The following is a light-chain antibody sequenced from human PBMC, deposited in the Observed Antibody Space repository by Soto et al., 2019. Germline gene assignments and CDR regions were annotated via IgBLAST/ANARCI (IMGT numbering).Light chain of an antibody. J-gene: IGKJ1*01. CDR1: QSVSSN. V-gene: IGKV3-15*01. CDR3: QKYNNWPRT. Sequence: ERVMPPSQATLSVSPGERATLSCRASQSVSSNLAWYQQKPGQAPRLLIYGASTRATGIPARFSGSGSGTEFTLTISSLQSEDFAAYYCQKYNNWPRTFGQGTKGDIK. CDR2: GAS.